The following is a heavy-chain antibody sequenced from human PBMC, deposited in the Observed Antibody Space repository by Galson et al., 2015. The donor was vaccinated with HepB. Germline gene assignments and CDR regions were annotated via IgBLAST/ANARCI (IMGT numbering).Heavy chain of an antibody. D-gene: IGHD2-2*02. CDR2: IIPIFGTA. CDR1: GGTFSSYA. Sequence: SVKVSCKASGGTFSSYAISWVRQAPGQGLEWMGGIIPIFGTANYAQKFQGRVTITADESTSTAYMELSSLRSEDTAVYYCARVAYCSSTSCYTGDYYYYGMDVWGQGTTVTVSS. CDR3: ARVAYCSSTSCYTGDYYYYGMDV. J-gene: IGHJ6*02. V-gene: IGHV1-69*13.